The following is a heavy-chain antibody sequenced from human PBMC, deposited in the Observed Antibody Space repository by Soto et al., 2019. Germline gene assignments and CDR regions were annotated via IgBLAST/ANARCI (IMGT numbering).Heavy chain of an antibody. V-gene: IGHV3-21*01. Sequence: GGSLRLSCAASGFTFSSYSMNWVRQAPGKGLEWVSSISSSSSYIYYADSVKGRFTISRDNAKNSLYLQMNSLRAEDTAVYYCASRKDIVVVPDARYYYYGMDVWGQGTTVTVSS. D-gene: IGHD2-2*01. CDR2: ISSSSSYI. CDR1: GFTFSSYS. J-gene: IGHJ6*02. CDR3: ASRKDIVVVPDARYYYYGMDV.